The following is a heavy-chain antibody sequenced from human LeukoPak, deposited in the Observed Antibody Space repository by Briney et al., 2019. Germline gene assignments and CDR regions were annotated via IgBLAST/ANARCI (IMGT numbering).Heavy chain of an antibody. CDR2: ISRASESI. D-gene: IGHD1-1*01. CDR1: GFTFNTYS. Sequence: GGSLRLSCAASGFTFNTYSMSWVRQAPGKGLEWVSIISRASESIFYADSVKGRFTISRDNAKNSLYLQMNGLRAEDTAVCYCARGATDVTRWFDPWGQGTRVTVSS. V-gene: IGHV3-21*01. J-gene: IGHJ5*02. CDR3: ARGATDVTRWFDP.